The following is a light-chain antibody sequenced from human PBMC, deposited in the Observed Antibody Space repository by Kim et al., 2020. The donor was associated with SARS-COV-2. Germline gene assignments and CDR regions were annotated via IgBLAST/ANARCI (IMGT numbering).Light chain of an antibody. V-gene: IGLV2-23*02. CDR1: SGDVGNYNL. Sequence: QSALTQPASVSGSPGQSITISCTGTSGDVGNYNLVSWYQQHPGKAPKFMIFEVSERPSGVSNRFSGSKSGNTACLTISGLQAEDEADYYCCSYAGSSTWVFGGGTQLTVL. J-gene: IGLJ3*02. CDR2: EVS. CDR3: CSYAGSSTWV.